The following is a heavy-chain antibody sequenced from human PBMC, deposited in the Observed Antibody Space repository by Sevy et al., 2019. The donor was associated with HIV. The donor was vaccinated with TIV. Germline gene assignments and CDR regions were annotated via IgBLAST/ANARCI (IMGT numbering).Heavy chain of an antibody. CDR3: AKSYSGREYIPYDAFDM. D-gene: IGHD5-12*01. J-gene: IGHJ3*02. CDR2: ISSDGAIK. Sequence: GGSLRLSCVTSGFTFRNHAMHWVRQAPGKGLEWVAVISSDGAIKYYAASVKGRFTFSRDNSKSTPYLQMNSLRPEDTAMYYCAKSYSGREYIPYDAFDMWGQGTMVTVSS. CDR1: GFTFRNHA. V-gene: IGHV3-30-3*02.